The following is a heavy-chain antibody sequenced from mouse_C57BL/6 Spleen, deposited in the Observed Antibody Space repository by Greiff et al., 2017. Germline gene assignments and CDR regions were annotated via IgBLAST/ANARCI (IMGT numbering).Heavy chain of an antibody. J-gene: IGHJ3*01. D-gene: IGHD2-4*01. V-gene: IGHV6-6*01. CDR1: GFTFSDAW. CDR2: IRNKANNHAT. CDR3: TRPYYDSEGFAY. Sequence: EVQRVESGGGLVQPGGSMKLSCAASGFTFSDAWMDWVRQSPEKGLEWVAEIRNKANNHATYYAESVKGRFTISRDDSKSSVYLQMNSLRAEDTGIYYCTRPYYDSEGFAYWGQGTLVTVSA.